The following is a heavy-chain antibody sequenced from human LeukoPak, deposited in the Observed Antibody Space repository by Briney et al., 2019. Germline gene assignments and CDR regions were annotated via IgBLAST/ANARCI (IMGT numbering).Heavy chain of an antibody. D-gene: IGHD6-13*01. CDR3: TTRSSGIAAAGRGR. V-gene: IGHV3-15*01. CDR2: IKSKTDGGTT. CDR1: GLTFSNAW. J-gene: IGHJ4*02. Sequence: PGGSLRLSCAASGLTFSNAWMSWVRQAPGKGLEWVGRIKSKTDGGTTDYAAPVKGRFTISRDDSKNTLYLQMNSLKTEDTAVYYCTTRSSGIAAAGRGRWGQGTLVTVSS.